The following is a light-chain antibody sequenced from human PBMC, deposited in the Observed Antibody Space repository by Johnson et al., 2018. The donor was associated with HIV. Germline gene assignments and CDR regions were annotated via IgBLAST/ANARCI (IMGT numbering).Light chain of an antibody. CDR3: ATWDTSLSTGGV. CDR1: SSNIGSNT. CDR2: ENN. Sequence: QSVLTQPPSVSAAPGQKVTISCSGSSSNIGSNTVNWYQQLPGTAPKLLIYENNKRPSGIPDRFSGSKSGTSATLGITGLQTGDEADYCCATWDTSLSTGGVFGTGTKVTVL. J-gene: IGLJ1*01. V-gene: IGLV1-51*02.